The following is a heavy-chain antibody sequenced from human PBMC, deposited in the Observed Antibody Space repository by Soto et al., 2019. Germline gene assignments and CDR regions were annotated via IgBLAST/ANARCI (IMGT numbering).Heavy chain of an antibody. CDR3: AKTSGSYPPRYYYYYYGMDV. V-gene: IGHV3-23*01. D-gene: IGHD1-26*01. J-gene: IGHJ6*02. CDR1: GFTFSSYA. Sequence: GGSLRLSCAASGFTFSSYAMSWVRQAPGKGREWVSAISGSGGSTYYADSVKGRFTISRDNSKNTLYLQMNSLRAEDTAVYYCAKTSGSYPPRYYYYYYGMDVWGQGTTVTVSS. CDR2: ISGSGGST.